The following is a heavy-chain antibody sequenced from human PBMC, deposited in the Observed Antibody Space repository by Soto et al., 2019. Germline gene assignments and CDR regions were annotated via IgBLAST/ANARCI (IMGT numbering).Heavy chain of an antibody. CDR1: GFTFSTFA. J-gene: IGHJ4*02. CDR3: AKSGPTNYFDF. D-gene: IGHD1-26*01. CDR2: ITGGSGFT. Sequence: GGSLRLSCAASGFTFSTFAMNWVRQAPGKGLEWVSGITGGSGFTFYADSVKGRFTVSRDDSENTLFLQMSSLRAEDTAKYYCAKSGPTNYFDFWGQGTLVTVSS. V-gene: IGHV3-23*01.